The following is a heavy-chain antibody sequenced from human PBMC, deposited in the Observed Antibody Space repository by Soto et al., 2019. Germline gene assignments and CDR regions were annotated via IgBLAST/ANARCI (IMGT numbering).Heavy chain of an antibody. D-gene: IGHD2-15*01. CDR1: GGSISSYY. CDR3: ARHEYCSGGSCYPYYYYYMDI. J-gene: IGHJ6*03. CDR2: IYYSGST. V-gene: IGHV4-59*08. Sequence: SPTLSLTCTVSGGSISSYYWSWIRQPPGKGLEWIGYIYYSGSTNYNPSLKSRVTISVDTSKNQFSLKLSSVTAADTAVYYCARHEYCSGGSCYPYYYYYMDIWGKGTTVTVSS.